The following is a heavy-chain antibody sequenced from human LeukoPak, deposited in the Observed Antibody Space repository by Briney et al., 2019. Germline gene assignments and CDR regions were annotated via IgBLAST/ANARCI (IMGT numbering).Heavy chain of an antibody. CDR3: ARSDWNYRGLDS. D-gene: IGHD1-7*01. CDR1: GDSISSYY. Sequence: SETLSLTCTVFGDSISSYYWTWIRQPAGKGLEWIGRVYTSGITYYNPSLQSRVTMSLDSSENQFSLKLISVTAADTAIYYCARSDWNYRGLDSWGQGTLVSVSS. V-gene: IGHV4-4*07. J-gene: IGHJ4*02. CDR2: VYTSGIT.